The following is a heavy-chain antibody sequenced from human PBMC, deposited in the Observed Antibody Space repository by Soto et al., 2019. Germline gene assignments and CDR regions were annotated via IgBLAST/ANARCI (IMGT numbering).Heavy chain of an antibody. J-gene: IGHJ6*02. Sequence: EVQLLESGGGLVQPGGSLRLSCAASGFTFSSYAMSWVRQAPGKGLEWVSAISGSGGSTYYADSVKGRFTISRDNSKNTLYLRMNSLRAEDTAVYYCAKGGVWFGIYGMDVWGQGTTVTVSS. CDR1: GFTFSSYA. CDR3: AKGGVWFGIYGMDV. CDR2: ISGSGGST. V-gene: IGHV3-23*01. D-gene: IGHD3-10*01.